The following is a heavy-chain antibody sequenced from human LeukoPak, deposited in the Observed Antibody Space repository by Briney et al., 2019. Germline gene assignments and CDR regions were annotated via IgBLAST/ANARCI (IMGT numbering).Heavy chain of an antibody. V-gene: IGHV4-31*03. CDR3: ARVGIAVAGTIDY. J-gene: IGHJ4*02. CDR2: IYYSGST. CDR1: GGSISSGGHY. Sequence: SETLSLTCTVSGGSISSGGHYWSWIRQHPGKGLEWIGYIYYSGSTYYNPSLKSRVTISVDTSKNQFSLKLSSVTAADTAVYYCARVGIAVAGTIDYWGQGTLVTVSS. D-gene: IGHD6-19*01.